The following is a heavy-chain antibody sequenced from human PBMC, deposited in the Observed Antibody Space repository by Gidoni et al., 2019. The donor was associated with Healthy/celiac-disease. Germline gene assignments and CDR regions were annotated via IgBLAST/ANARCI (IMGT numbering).Heavy chain of an antibody. D-gene: IGHD5-12*01. Sequence: QVQLVQSGAEVKKPGSSVKVSCKASGGTFSSYAISWVRQAPGQGLEWMGRIIPILGIANYAQKFQGRVTITADKSTSTAYMELSSLRSEDTAVYYCARSAASGYDFDYWGQGTLVTVSS. CDR2: IIPILGIA. CDR1: GGTFSSYA. CDR3: ARSAASGYDFDY. J-gene: IGHJ4*02. V-gene: IGHV1-69*04.